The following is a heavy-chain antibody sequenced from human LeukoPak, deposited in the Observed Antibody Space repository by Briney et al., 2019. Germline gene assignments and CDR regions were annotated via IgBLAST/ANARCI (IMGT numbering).Heavy chain of an antibody. Sequence: ASVKVSCKASGYTFTSYGISWVRQSPGQGLEWMGWISAYNRNTNYAQKLQGRVTMTTDTSTSTAYMELRSLRSDDTAVYYCARDGEISEWLQFIAYWGQGTLVTVSS. CDR2: ISAYNRNT. V-gene: IGHV1-18*01. D-gene: IGHD5-24*01. CDR3: ARDGEISEWLQFIAY. J-gene: IGHJ4*02. CDR1: GYTFTSYG.